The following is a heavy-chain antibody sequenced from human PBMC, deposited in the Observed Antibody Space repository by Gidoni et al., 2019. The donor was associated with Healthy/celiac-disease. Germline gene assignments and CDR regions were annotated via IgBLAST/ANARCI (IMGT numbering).Heavy chain of an antibody. J-gene: IGHJ5*02. V-gene: IGHV1-8*01. CDR1: GYTFTSYD. Sequence: QVQLVQSGAEVKKPGASVQVSCTASGYTFTSYDINWVRQATGQGLEWMGWMNPNSGNTGYAQKFQGRVTMTRSTSKSTAYMELSSLRSEDTAVYYCARSSVFNWFDPWGQGTLVTVSS. CDR3: ARSSVFNWFDP. D-gene: IGHD3-10*01. CDR2: MNPNSGNT.